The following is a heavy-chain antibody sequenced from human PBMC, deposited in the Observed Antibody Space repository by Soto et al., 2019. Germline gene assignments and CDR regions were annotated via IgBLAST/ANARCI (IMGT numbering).Heavy chain of an antibody. D-gene: IGHD3-22*01. CDR2: IYSGGRT. CDR1: GFTVSDNY. CDR3: ARDKTSYCDISGIFDI. J-gene: IGHJ3*02. V-gene: IGHV3-53*01. Sequence: GGSLRLCCAASGFTVSDNYMTWVRQAPGMGLEWVSVIYSGGRTYYADSVKGRFTISRDNSNNTLYLQMNSLRAEDTAVYYCARDKTSYCDISGIFDIWGQGTMVTVSS.